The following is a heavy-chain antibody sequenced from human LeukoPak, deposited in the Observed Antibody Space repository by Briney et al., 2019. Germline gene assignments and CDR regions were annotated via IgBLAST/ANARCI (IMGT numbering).Heavy chain of an antibody. V-gene: IGHV3-53*01. D-gene: IGHD1-26*01. CDR2: SYSEEWVAISYSSGTS. CDR3: ARVWELSFDH. Sequence: GGSLRLSCAASGFTVSTDHMSWVRQAPGKGLEWVAISYSEEWVAISYSSGTSQYAESVKGRFTISRDNSRNTLSLQMNSLRAEDTALYYCARVWELSFDHWGQGTLVTGSS. CDR1: GFTVSTDH. J-gene: IGHJ4*02.